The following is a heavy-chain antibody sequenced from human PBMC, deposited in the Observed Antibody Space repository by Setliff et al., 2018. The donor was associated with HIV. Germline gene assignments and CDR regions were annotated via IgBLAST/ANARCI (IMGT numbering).Heavy chain of an antibody. CDR2: ISPRIGDT. Sequence: ASVKVSCKASGYTFIDYFIHWVRQAPGQGLEWMGWISPRIGDTRIAKTFRGRVTMTRDTSLNTASVEVSGLRSDDTAVYFCARQLSNSLDFWSQGTLVTVSS. D-gene: IGHD7-27*01. CDR3: ARQLSNSLDF. V-gene: IGHV1-2*02. CDR1: GYTFIDYF. J-gene: IGHJ4*02.